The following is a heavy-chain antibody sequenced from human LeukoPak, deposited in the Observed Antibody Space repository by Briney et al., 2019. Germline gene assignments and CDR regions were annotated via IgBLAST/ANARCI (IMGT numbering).Heavy chain of an antibody. CDR3: ARDRHSLASDYYGSGSLDY. V-gene: IGHV4-4*07. D-gene: IGHD3-10*01. J-gene: IGHJ4*02. Sequence: SETLSLTCTVSGGSISSYYWSWIRQPAGKGLEWIGRIYTSGSTNYNPSLKSRVTISVDTSKNQFSLKLSSVTAADTAVYYCARDRHSLASDYYGSGSLDYWGQGTLVTVSS. CDR2: IYTSGST. CDR1: GGSISSYY.